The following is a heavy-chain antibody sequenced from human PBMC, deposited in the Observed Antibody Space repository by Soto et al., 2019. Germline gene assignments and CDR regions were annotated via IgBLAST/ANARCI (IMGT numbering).Heavy chain of an antibody. CDR1: RFTFSDHY. J-gene: IGHJ4*02. D-gene: IGHD5-12*01. V-gene: IGHV3-72*01. Sequence: EVQVVESGGGLVQPGGSLRLSCAVSRFTFSDHYMDWFRQAPGKGLEWIGRTRNKRKSYSTEYAASVEGRFSISRDDSKNSLYLQMSSLQTEDTAVYYCAVDILATGSYWGQGTLVTVSS. CDR3: AVDILATGSY. CDR2: TRNKRKSYST.